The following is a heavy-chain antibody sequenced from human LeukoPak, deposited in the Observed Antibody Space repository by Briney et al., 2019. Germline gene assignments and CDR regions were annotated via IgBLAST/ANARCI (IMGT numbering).Heavy chain of an antibody. J-gene: IGHJ3*02. CDR2: NSSSSTI. Sequence: GGSLRLSCAASGFTFSNYNTNWVRQAPGKGLEWLSYNSSSSTIYYADSVKGRFTISRDNAKNSLYLQMDSLRAEDTAVYYCARGGIITSYAFEIWGQGAMVTVSS. CDR1: GFTFSNYN. V-gene: IGHV3-69-1*01. CDR3: ARGGIITSYAFEI. D-gene: IGHD1-26*01.